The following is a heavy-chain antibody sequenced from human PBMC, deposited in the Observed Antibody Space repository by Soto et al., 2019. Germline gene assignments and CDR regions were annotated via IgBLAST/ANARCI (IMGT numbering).Heavy chain of an antibody. D-gene: IGHD2-15*01. Sequence: ASVKVSCKASGYTFTSYYMHWVRQAPGQGLEWMGIINPSGGSTSYAQKFQGRVTMTRDTSTSTVYMELSSLRSEDTAVYYCARDIELGYCSGGSCSHNLKAGAFDIWGQGTMVTVSS. CDR1: GYTFTSYY. V-gene: IGHV1-46*01. CDR2: INPSGGST. CDR3: ARDIELGYCSGGSCSHNLKAGAFDI. J-gene: IGHJ3*02.